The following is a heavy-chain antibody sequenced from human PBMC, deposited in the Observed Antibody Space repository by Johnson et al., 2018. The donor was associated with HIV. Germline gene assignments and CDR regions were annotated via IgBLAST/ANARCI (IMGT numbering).Heavy chain of an antibody. CDR2: ISYDGSNK. Sequence: VQLVESGGGVVQPGRSLRLSCAASGFTFSSYAMHWVRPAPGKGLEWVAVISYDGSNKYYADSVKGGFTISRDNSKTTLYLQMNSLGAEDTAVYYCASCGGDCRDAFDIWGQGTMVTVSS. D-gene: IGHD2-21*02. J-gene: IGHJ3*02. CDR3: ASCGGDCRDAFDI. V-gene: IGHV3-30-3*01. CDR1: GFTFSSYA.